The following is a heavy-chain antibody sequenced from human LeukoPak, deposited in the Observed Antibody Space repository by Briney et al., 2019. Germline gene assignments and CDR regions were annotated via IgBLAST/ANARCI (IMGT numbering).Heavy chain of an antibody. D-gene: IGHD3-10*01. CDR1: GFTFSNYA. J-gene: IGHJ2*01. CDR3: AKDSPTMGGGPQGYFDL. Sequence: GGSLRLSCAASGFTFSNYAMTWVRQAPGKGLDWVAVISYSGEITYYADSVQGRFTISRDNSKNTLHLQMNSLRVDDAAIYYCAKDSPTMGGGPQGYFDLWGRGTLVTVSS. V-gene: IGHV3-23*01. CDR2: ISYSGEIT.